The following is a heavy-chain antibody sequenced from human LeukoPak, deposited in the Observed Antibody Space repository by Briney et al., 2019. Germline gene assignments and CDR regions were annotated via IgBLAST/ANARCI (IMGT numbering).Heavy chain of an antibody. CDR1: GYTFTGYY. CDR3: ARGLHTAMVPMGIDY. D-gene: IGHD5-18*01. Sequence: GASVKVSCKASGYTFTGYYMHWVRQAPGQGLEWMGWISAYNGNTNYAQKLQGRVTMTRNTSISTAYMELSSLRSEDTAVYYCARGLHTAMVPMGIDYWGQGTLVTVSS. J-gene: IGHJ4*02. CDR2: ISAYNGNT. V-gene: IGHV1-8*02.